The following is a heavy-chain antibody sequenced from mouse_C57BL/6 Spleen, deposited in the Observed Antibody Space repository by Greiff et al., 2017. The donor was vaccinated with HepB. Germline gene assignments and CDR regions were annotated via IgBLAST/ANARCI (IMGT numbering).Heavy chain of an antibody. J-gene: IGHJ2*01. D-gene: IGHD2-14*01. Sequence: VQLQESGAELARPGASVKMSCKASGYTFTSYTMHWVKQRPGQGLEWIGYMNPSSGYTKYNQKFKDKATLTADKSSSAAYMQLSSLTSEDSAVYYCARSPIGLLYFGDWGQGTTLTVSS. CDR2: MNPSSGYT. CDR3: ARSPIGLLYFGD. V-gene: IGHV1-4*01. CDR1: GYTFTSYT.